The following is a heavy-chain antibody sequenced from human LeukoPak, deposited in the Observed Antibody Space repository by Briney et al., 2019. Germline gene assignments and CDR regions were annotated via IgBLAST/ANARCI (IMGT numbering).Heavy chain of an antibody. V-gene: IGHV3-21*01. D-gene: IGHD4-17*01. CDR3: AKDGPPTTVADYFDN. CDR1: GFTFSSYS. CDR2: ISSSSSYI. Sequence: KPGGSLRLSCAASGFTFSSYSMNWVRQAPGKGLEWVSSISSSSSYIYYADSVKGRFTISRDNAKNSLYLQMNSLRAEDTAVYYCAKDGPPTTVADYFDNWGQGTLVTVSS. J-gene: IGHJ4*02.